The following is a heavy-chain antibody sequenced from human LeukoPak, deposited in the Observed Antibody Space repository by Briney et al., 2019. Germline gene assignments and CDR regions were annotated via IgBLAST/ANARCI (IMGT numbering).Heavy chain of an antibody. CDR2: IDYSGST. V-gene: IGHV4-59*11. CDR1: GGSISTHY. CDR3: ARDRPLYGMDV. J-gene: IGHJ6*02. D-gene: IGHD6-6*01. Sequence: SETQSLTCTVSGGSISTHYWSWIRQPPGKGLEWIGNIDYSGSTNYNPSLRSRVTISEDTSKNQFSLKLTSVIAADTAVYYCARDRPLYGMDVWGQGTTVTVSS.